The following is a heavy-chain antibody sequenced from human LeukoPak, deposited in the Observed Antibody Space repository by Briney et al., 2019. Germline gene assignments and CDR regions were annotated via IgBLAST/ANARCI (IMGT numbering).Heavy chain of an antibody. J-gene: IGHJ4*02. Sequence: SETLSLTCTVSGGSISSSSYYWGWLRPPPGQGLEWIGSIYYSGSTYYNPSLKSRVTISVDTSKNQFSLKLSSVTAADTAVYYCARYGQWLVRSFDYWGQGTLVTVSS. CDR1: GGSISSSSYY. CDR3: ARYGQWLVRSFDY. D-gene: IGHD6-19*01. V-gene: IGHV4-39*01. CDR2: IYYSGST.